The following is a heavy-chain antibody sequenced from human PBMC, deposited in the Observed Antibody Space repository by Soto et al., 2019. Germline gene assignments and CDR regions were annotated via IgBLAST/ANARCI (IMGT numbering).Heavy chain of an antibody. Sequence: QVQLQESGPGLVKPSGTLSLTCAVSSGTISSSNWWTWVRQPPGKGLEWIGEINQSGSPNYNPSLRSRVTISVEKSKSQFVLNLSSVTAAESALYYCGVIGMVAAHREVDPWGQGTLVTGSS. V-gene: IGHV4-4*02. CDR2: INQSGSP. D-gene: IGHD2-15*01. CDR3: GVIGMVAAHREVDP. J-gene: IGHJ5*02. CDR1: SGTISSSNW.